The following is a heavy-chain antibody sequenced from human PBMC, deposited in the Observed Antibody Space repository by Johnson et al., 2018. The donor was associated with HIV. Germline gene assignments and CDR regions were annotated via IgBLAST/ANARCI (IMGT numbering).Heavy chain of an antibody. CDR2: ISYNGSNK. Sequence: QEQLVESGGGVVQPGKSLRLSCAASGFTFSSYGMHWVRQAPGKGLEWVAVISYNGSNKYYADSVKGRFTISRDNSKNTLYVQMNSLRGEDTAVYYCARDGQVYYNFWISSLAFDIWGQGTMVTVAS. V-gene: IGHV3-30*03. D-gene: IGHD3-3*01. J-gene: IGHJ3*02. CDR3: ARDGQVYYNFWISSLAFDI. CDR1: GFTFSSYG.